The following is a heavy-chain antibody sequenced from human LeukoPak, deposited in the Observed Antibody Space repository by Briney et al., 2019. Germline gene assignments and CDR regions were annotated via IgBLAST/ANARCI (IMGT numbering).Heavy chain of an antibody. J-gene: IGHJ3*02. D-gene: IGHD1-1*01. CDR2: ISGSGGST. V-gene: IGHV3-23*01. CDR1: GFTFSSYA. CDR3: ARGIAMTTLNALDI. Sequence: GGSLRLSCAVSGFTFSSYAMNWVRQAPGKGLEWVSTISGSGGSTYYADSVKGRFTISRDKSKSTLYLQMNSLRAEDTAMYYCARGIAMTTLNALDIWGQGTMVTVSS.